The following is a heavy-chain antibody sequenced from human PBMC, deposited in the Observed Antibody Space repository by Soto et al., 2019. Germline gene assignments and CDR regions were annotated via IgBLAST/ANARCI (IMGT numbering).Heavy chain of an antibody. D-gene: IGHD2-15*01. CDR2: IRSKANSYAT. V-gene: IGHV3-73*01. Sequence: EVQLVESGGGLVQPGGSLKLSCAASGFTFSGSAMHWVRQASGKGLEWVGRIRSKANSYATAYAASVKGRFTISRDDSKNTAYLQMNSLKTEDTAVYYCTSCGSCYDSYYYGMDVWGQGTTVTVSS. J-gene: IGHJ6*02. CDR1: GFTFSGSA. CDR3: TSCGSCYDSYYYGMDV.